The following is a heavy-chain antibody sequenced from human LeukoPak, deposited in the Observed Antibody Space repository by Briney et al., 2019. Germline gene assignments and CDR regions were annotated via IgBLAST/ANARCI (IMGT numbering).Heavy chain of an antibody. D-gene: IGHD2-21*01. Sequence: SETLSLTCTVSGGSISSGGYYWSWIRQHPGKGLEWIGYINYSGSTYYNPSLKSRVIISVDTSKNQFSLNLNSVTAADTAVYYCAREMDAHPRIVVWGQGTLVTVSS. V-gene: IGHV4-31*03. CDR2: INYSGST. J-gene: IGHJ1*01. CDR3: AREMDAHPRIVV. CDR1: GGSISSGGYY.